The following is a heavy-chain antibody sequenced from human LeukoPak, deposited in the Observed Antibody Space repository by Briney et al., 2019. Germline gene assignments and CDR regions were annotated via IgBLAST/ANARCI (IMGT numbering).Heavy chain of an antibody. V-gene: IGHV4-59*08. CDR1: GGSISSYY. Sequence: SETLSLTCTVSGGSISSYYWSWIRQPPGKGLEWIAYIYYTGTTNYNPSLKSRVTISVDTSKNQFSLKLSSVTAADTAVYYCARTGEEWFGELYYFGYWGQGTLVTVSS. D-gene: IGHD3-10*01. CDR3: ARTGEEWFGELYYFGY. CDR2: IYYTGTT. J-gene: IGHJ4*02.